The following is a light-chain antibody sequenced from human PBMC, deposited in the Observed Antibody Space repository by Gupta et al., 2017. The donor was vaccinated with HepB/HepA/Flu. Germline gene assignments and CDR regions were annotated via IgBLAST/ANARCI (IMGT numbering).Light chain of an antibody. CDR3: SSDTSSSTL. CDR1: SSDVGGYNY. Sequence: QSALTQPASVSGSPGQSITISCTGTSSDVGGYNYVSWYQQHPGKAPKLMIYDVSNRPSGVSNRFSGSKSGNTASLTISGRQAEDEDDYYCSSDTSSSTLFGGGTKLTVL. CDR2: DVS. V-gene: IGLV2-14*01. J-gene: IGLJ2*01.